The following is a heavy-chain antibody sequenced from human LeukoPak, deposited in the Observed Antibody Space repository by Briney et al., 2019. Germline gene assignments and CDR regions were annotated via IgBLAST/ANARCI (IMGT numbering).Heavy chain of an antibody. V-gene: IGHV3-30*02. Sequence: GGSLRLSCAASGFTFSSYGMHWVRQAPGKGLKWVAFIRYDGSNKYYADSVKGRFTISRDNSKNTLYLQMNRLRAEDTAVYYCAKDAPPYCSSTSCFGYWGQGTLVTVSS. CDR1: GFTFSSYG. CDR3: AKDAPPYCSSTSCFGY. J-gene: IGHJ4*02. CDR2: IRYDGSNK. D-gene: IGHD2-2*01.